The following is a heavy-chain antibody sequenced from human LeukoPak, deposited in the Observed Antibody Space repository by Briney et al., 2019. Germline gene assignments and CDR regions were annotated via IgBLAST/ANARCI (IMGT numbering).Heavy chain of an antibody. CDR2: IYSSGST. J-gene: IGHJ4*02. CDR1: GGSISSSSYY. CDR3: ARIEYEYSYGVRQGYYFDY. Sequence: PSETLSLTCTVSGGSISSSSYYWGWIRQPPGKGLEWIGGIYSSGSTYYNPSLKSRVTISVDTSKNQFSLKLSSVTAADTAVYYCARIEYEYSYGVRQGYYFDYWGQGTLVTVSS. D-gene: IGHD5-18*01. V-gene: IGHV4-39*07.